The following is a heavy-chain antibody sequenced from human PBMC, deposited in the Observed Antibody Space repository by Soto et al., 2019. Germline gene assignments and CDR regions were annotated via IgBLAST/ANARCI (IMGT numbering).Heavy chain of an antibody. CDR2: IFSDNER. CDR1: GFSLSTGRMG. CDR3: VRMNADSYQFYYAMDV. V-gene: IGHV2-26*01. D-gene: IGHD4-17*01. J-gene: IGHJ6*02. Sequence: QVTLKESGPVLVKPTETLTLTCTVSGFSLSTGRMGVSWIRQPPGKALEWLAHIFSDNERSYSTSMQGRLTISKVPSGSQVVLSMTNLDPVDTGTYYCVRMNADSYQFYYAMDVWGQGTTVTVSS.